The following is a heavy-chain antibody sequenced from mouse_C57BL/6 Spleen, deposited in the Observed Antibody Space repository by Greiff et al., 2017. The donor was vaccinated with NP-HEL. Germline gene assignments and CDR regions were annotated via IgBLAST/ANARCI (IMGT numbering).Heavy chain of an antibody. D-gene: IGHD2-12*01. CDR1: GYTFTDYY. J-gene: IGHJ1*03. CDR2: INPNNGGT. CDR3: ARGSYLGYFDV. V-gene: IGHV1-26*01. Sequence: EVQLQQSGPELVKPGASVKISCKASGYTFTDYYMNWVKQSHGKSLEWIGDINPNNGGTSYNQKFKGKATLTVDKSSSTAYMELRSLTSEDSADYYCARGSYLGYFDVWGTGTTVTVSS.